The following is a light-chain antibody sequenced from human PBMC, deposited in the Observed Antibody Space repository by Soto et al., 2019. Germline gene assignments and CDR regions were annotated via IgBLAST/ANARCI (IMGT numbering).Light chain of an antibody. Sequence: EIVMTQSPATLSVSPGERATLSCRASQIVSSNLAWYPQKAGQAPSLLIYDASSRATGVPARFSGSGSGTEFTLTISSLQSEDIGVYYCQHYHTCVKTFGQGTKLEI. V-gene: IGKV3-15*01. CDR2: DAS. CDR3: QHYHTCVKT. CDR1: QIVSSN. J-gene: IGKJ2*01.